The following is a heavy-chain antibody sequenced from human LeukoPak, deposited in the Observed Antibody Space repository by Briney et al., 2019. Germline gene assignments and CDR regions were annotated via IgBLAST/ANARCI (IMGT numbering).Heavy chain of an antibody. CDR2: IYYSGST. J-gene: IGHJ4*02. V-gene: IGHV4-39*01. CDR3: ARRGVTVTTTDN. Sequence: SETLSLTCTVSGGSISSSSYYWGWIRQPPGKGLEGIGSIYYSGSTYYNPSLKSRVTISVDTSKNQFSLKLSSVTAADTAVYYCARRGVTVTTTDNWGQGTLVTVSS. D-gene: IGHD4-17*01. CDR1: GGSISSSSYY.